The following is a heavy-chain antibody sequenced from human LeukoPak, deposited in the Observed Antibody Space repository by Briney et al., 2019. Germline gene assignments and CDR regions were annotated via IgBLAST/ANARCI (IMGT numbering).Heavy chain of an antibody. V-gene: IGHV3-33*01. J-gene: IGHJ6*04. CDR2: IWYDGSNK. Sequence: QPGRSLRLSCAASGFTFSSYGMHWVRQAPGKGLEWVAVIWYDGSNKYYADSVKGRFTISRDNSKNTLYLQMNSLRAGDTAVYYCARSNLYYYGSGSPFSYGMDVWGKGTTVTVSS. CDR3: ARSNLYYYGSGSPFSYGMDV. D-gene: IGHD3-10*01. CDR1: GFTFSSYG.